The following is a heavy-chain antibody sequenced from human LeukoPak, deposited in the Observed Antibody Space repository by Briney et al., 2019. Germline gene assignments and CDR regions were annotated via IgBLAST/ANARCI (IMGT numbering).Heavy chain of an antibody. V-gene: IGHV3-43*01. D-gene: IGHD3-10*01. CDR2: ISWDGGST. CDR3: AKDYYGSGSISPPWFDP. CDR1: GFTFDDYT. Sequence: PGGSLRLSCAASGFTFDDYTMHWVRQAPGKGLEWVSLISWDGGSTYYADSVKGRFTISRDNSKNSLYLQMNSLRTEDTALYYCAKDYYGSGSISPPWFDPWGQGTLVTVSS. J-gene: IGHJ5*02.